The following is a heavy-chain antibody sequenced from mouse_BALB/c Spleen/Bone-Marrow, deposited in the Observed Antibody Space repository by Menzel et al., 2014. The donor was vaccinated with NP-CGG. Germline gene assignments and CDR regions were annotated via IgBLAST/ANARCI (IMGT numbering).Heavy chain of an antibody. CDR1: GFTFSSYG. Sequence: EVKVVESGGGLVQPGGSLKLSCAASGFTFSSYGMSWVRQTPDKRLELVATINSNGGSTYYPDSVKGRFTISRDNAKNTLYLQMSSLKSEDTAMYYCARVWSSDYRGQGTSLTVSA. V-gene: IGHV5-6-3*01. J-gene: IGHJ2*03. CDR3: ARVWSSDY. CDR2: INSNGGST.